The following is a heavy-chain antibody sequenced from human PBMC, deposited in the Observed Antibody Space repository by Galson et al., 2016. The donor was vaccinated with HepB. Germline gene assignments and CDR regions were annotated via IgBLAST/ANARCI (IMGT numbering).Heavy chain of an antibody. D-gene: IGHD1-1*01. CDR2: IYSSGKT. V-gene: IGHV4-4*07. CDR1: GGSISSYY. CDR3: ARDLGTLDP. Sequence: LSLTCSVSGGSISSYYWNWIRQSPGKGLEWIGHIYSSGKTNYNPSFKSRVTMSVDMSKNRISLQLKSVTAADTAVYYCARDLGTLDPWGQGTLVTVSS. J-gene: IGHJ5*02.